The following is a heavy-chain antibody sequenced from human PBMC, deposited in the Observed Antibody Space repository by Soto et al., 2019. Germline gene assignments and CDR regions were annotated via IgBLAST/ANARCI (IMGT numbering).Heavy chain of an antibody. D-gene: IGHD3-10*01. CDR1: GYTFTGYY. J-gene: IGHJ6*02. CDR2: INPNSGGT. V-gene: IGHV1-2*04. Sequence: QVQLVQSGAEVKKPGASVKVSCKASGYTFTGYYMHWVRQAPGQGLEWMGWINPNSGGTNYEQKFQGWVTMTRDTSISTAYMELSRLRSDDTAVYYCARDLWFGDYYYGMDVWGQGTTVTVSS. CDR3: ARDLWFGDYYYGMDV.